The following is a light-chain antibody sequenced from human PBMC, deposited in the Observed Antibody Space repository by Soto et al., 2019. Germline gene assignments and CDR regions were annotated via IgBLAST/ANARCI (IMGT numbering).Light chain of an antibody. V-gene: IGKV1-8*01. Sequence: AIRMTQSPSSLSASPGDRVTITCRASQGISSYLAWYQQKPGKAPKLLIYAASTLQSGVPSRFSGSGSGTDFTLTISCLQSEDFATYYCQQYYSYPSITFGQGTRLEIK. CDR1: QGISSY. CDR3: QQYYSYPSIT. J-gene: IGKJ5*01. CDR2: AAS.